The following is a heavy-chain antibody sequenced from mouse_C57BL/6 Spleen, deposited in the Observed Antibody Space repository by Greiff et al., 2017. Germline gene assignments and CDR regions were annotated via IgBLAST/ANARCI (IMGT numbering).Heavy chain of an antibody. CDR3: ARDGYYEDFDV. Sequence: QVQLQQPGAELVKPGASVKLSCKASGYTFTSYWMHWVKQRPGQGLEWIGMIHPNSGSTNYNEKFKSKATLTVDKSYSTAYMQLSSLTSEDSAVYYCARDGYYEDFDVWGTGTTVTVSS. D-gene: IGHD2-3*01. V-gene: IGHV1-64*01. J-gene: IGHJ1*03. CDR2: IHPNSGST. CDR1: GYTFTSYW.